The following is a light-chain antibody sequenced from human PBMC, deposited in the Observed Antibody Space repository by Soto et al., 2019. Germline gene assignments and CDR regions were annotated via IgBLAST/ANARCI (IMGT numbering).Light chain of an antibody. CDR1: TSDVGTSNY. V-gene: IGLV2-11*01. J-gene: IGLJ2*01. Sequence: QSALTQPASVSGSPGQSINMSCGGTTSDVGTSNYVSWYQHHPGTAPKVMIYDVTKRPSGVPDRFSGSKSANTASLTISGLQADDEADYYCCSYAGNYTLLFGGGTKVTVL. CDR2: DVT. CDR3: CSYAGNYTLL.